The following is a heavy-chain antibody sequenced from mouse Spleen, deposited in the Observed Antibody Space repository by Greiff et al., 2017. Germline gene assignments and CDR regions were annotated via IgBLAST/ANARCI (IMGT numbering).Heavy chain of an antibody. J-gene: IGHJ3*01. CDR3: ARTYYGNPWFAY. V-gene: IGHV1-42*01. Sequence: EVQLQQSGPELVKPGASVKISCKASGYSFTGYYMNWVKQSPEKSLEWIGEINPSTGGTTYNQKFKAKATLTVDKSSSTAYMQLKSLTSEDSAVYYCARTYYGNPWFAYWGQGTLVTVSA. CDR2: INPSTGGT. CDR1: GYSFTGYY. D-gene: IGHD2-10*01.